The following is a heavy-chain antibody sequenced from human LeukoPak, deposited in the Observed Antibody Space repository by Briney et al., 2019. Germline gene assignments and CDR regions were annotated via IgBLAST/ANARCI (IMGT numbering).Heavy chain of an antibody. CDR1: GFTFSSHW. J-gene: IGHJ4*02. D-gene: IGHD3-3*01. CDR3: ARDRLNAFWSGDPWDY. V-gene: IGHV3-7*01. Sequence: GGSLRLSCAASGFTFSSHWMSWVRQAPGKGLEWVANIKQDGSEKYYVDSVKGRFTISRDNTKNSLYLRMNSLRAEDTAVYYCARDRLNAFWSGDPWDYWGQGTLVTVSS. CDR2: IKQDGSEK.